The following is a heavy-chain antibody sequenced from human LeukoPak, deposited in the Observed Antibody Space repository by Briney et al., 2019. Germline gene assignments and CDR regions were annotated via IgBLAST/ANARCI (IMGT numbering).Heavy chain of an antibody. D-gene: IGHD6-6*01. V-gene: IGHV4-31*03. CDR3: ARVSVPARPDWGGFDP. J-gene: IGHJ5*02. CDR2: IYYSGST. CDR1: GGSISSGGYY. Sequence: PSETLSLTCTVSGGSISSGGYYWSWIRQHPEKGLEWIGYIYYSGSTYYNPSLKSRVTISVDTSKNQFSLKLSSVTAADTAVYYCARVSVPARPDWGGFDPWGQGTLVTVSS.